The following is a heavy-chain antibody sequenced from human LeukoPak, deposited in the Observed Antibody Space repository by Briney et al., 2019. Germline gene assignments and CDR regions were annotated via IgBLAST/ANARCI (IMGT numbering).Heavy chain of an antibody. CDR2: INPSSGGT. D-gene: IGHD1-26*01. V-gene: IGHV1-2*06. CDR1: GYIFSDDY. Sequence: GASVKISCKASGYIFSDDYMHWVRQAPGQGFEYMGRINPSSGGTNYAQNFRGRVTMTRDASISTAYMELSRLTSDDTAIYYCARDRNLYSGSFASWGQGTLVAVSS. CDR3: ARDRNLYSGSFAS. J-gene: IGHJ4*02.